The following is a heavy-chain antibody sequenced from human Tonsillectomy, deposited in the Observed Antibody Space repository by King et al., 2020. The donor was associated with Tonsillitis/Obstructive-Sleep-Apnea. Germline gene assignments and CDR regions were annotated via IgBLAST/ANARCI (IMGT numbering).Heavy chain of an antibody. CDR1: GFSLSNDKMG. J-gene: IGHJ5*02. Sequence: TLKESGPVLVKPTETLTLTCTVSGFSLSNDKMGVSWIRQRQGKALEWLAHIFSNDEKSYNTSLKSRLTISKGTSKSQVALTMTSMDPVDTATYYCARIYGGYTLYGFDHWGQGTLVTVSS. CDR2: IFSNDEK. V-gene: IGHV2-26*01. CDR3: ARIYGGYTLYGFDH. D-gene: IGHD5-12*01.